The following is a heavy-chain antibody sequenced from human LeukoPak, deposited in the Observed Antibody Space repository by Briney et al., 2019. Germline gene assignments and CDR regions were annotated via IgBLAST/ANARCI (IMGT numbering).Heavy chain of an antibody. D-gene: IGHD6-19*01. CDR1: GFTFNNYW. CDR3: ARDPPDSGWAFWS. CDR2: IKQDGSET. V-gene: IGHV3-7*01. J-gene: IGHJ5*02. Sequence: GGSLRLSCAASGFTFNNYWMSWVRQAPGKGLEWVANIKQDGSETYYVDSVKGRFTISRDNAKNSLYLQMDSLRAEDTAVYYCARDPPDSGWAFWSWGQGTLVTVSS.